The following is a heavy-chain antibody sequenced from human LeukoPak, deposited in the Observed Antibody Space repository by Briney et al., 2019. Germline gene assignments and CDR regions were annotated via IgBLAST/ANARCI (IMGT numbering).Heavy chain of an antibody. D-gene: IGHD7-27*01. CDR3: ARENWGRFDY. CDR1: GFSFRSWS. Sequence: GWSLRLSRAASGFSFRSWSMSWVRQAPGKKLEWVANMKEDGSEIYYVDSVQGRFTISRDNAKSSVYLQMNSLRGEDTAVYYCARENWGRFDYWGQGTVDTVSS. V-gene: IGHV3-7*01. J-gene: IGHJ4*02. CDR2: MKEDGSEI.